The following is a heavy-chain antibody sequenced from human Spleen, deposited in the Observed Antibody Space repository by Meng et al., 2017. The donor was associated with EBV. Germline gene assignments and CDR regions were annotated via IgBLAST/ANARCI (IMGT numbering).Heavy chain of an antibody. CDR3: ARDLSVYASGWY. D-gene: IGHD6-19*01. CDR2: INPSGDTT. V-gene: IGHV1-46*01. J-gene: IGHJ4*02. CDR1: GYTFSSYY. Sequence: QVQLVQSRAEVKKPGASVTVSCKAAGSGYTFSSYYIHWVRQAPGQGLEWMGIINPSGDTTNYAQKFQGRVIMTRDTSTNTVYMELSSLRSEDTAVYYCARDLSVYASGWYWGQGTLVTVSS.